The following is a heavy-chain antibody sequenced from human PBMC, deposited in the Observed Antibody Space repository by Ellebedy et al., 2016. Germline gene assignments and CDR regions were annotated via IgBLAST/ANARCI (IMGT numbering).Heavy chain of an antibody. Sequence: GGSLRLXXAASGFTFSSYVMTWVRQAPGKGLEWVSSISDSGAGTYYADSVKGRFTISRDNSKNTLYLQMNSLRAEDTAVYYCANLEGSLYSSSWYVMSTRDYWGQGTLVTVSS. CDR1: GFTFSSYV. V-gene: IGHV3-23*01. CDR2: ISDSGAGT. D-gene: IGHD6-13*01. CDR3: ANLEGSLYSSSWYVMSTRDY. J-gene: IGHJ4*02.